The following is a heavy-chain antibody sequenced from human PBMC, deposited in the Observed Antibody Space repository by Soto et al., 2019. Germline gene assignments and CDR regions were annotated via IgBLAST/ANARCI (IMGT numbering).Heavy chain of an antibody. D-gene: IGHD2-2*01. V-gene: IGHV3-7*01. Sequence: EVQLVESGGGLVQPGGSLRLSCAASGFTFSSYWMSWVRQAPGKGLEWVANIKQDGSEKYYVDSVKGRFTISRDNAKNSLNLQMNSLRAEDTAVYYCARSRYCSSTSCYFVDAFDIWVQGTMVTVSS. CDR1: GFTFSSYW. CDR2: IKQDGSEK. CDR3: ARSRYCSSTSCYFVDAFDI. J-gene: IGHJ3*02.